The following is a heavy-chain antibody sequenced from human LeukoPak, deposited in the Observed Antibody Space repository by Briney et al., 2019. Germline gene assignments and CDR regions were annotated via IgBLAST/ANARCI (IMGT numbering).Heavy chain of an antibody. CDR3: ARQYSSSWGYYYYMDV. J-gene: IGHJ6*03. Sequence: KPSETLSLTCTVSGGSISSSSYYWGWIRQPPGKGLEWIGSIYYSGSAYYNPSLKSRVTISEDTSKNQFSLKLSSVTAADTAVYYCARQYSSSWGYYYYMDVWGKGTTVTVSS. D-gene: IGHD6-13*01. CDR2: IYYSGSA. CDR1: GGSISSSSYY. V-gene: IGHV4-39*01.